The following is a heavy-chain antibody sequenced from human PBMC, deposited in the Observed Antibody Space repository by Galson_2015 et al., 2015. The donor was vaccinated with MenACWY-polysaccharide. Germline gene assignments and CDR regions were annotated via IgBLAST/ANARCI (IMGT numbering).Heavy chain of an antibody. D-gene: IGHD2-2*02. V-gene: IGHV1-8*01. CDR2: MNPNSGDT. Sequence: SVKVSCKAFGYTFTNFDINWVRQASGQGLEWMGWMNPNSGDTGYAQKFQGRVTMTRNTSISTAYMELSSLRSEDTAVYYCAGGLYCTSTSCYTVFDLWGQGAQVTVSS. J-gene: IGHJ4*02. CDR1: GYTFTNFD. CDR3: AGGLYCTSTSCYTVFDL.